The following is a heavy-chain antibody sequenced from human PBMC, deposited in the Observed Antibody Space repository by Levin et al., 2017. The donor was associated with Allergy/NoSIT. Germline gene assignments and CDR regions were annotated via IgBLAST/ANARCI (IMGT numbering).Heavy chain of an antibody. Sequence: GSLRLSCTVSGGSISSSSYYWGWIRQPPGKGLEWIGSIYYSGSTYYNPSLKSRVTISVDTSKNQFSLKLSSVTAADTAVYYCARADSSGWYAFDYWGQGTLVTVSS. D-gene: IGHD6-19*01. CDR3: ARADSSGWYAFDY. V-gene: IGHV4-39*07. J-gene: IGHJ4*02. CDR1: GGSISSSSYY. CDR2: IYYSGST.